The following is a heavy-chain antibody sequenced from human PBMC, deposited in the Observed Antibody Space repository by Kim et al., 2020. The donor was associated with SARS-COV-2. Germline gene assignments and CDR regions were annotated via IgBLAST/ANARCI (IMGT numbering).Heavy chain of an antibody. Sequence: GGSLRLSCAASGFTFSSYAMHWVRQAPGKGLEWVAVIWYDGSNKYYADSVKGRFTISRDNSKNTLYLQMNSLRAEDTAVYYCAKDLGYSYGFYYYYGMDVWGQGTTVTVSS. D-gene: IGHD5-18*01. V-gene: IGHV3-33*06. J-gene: IGHJ6*02. CDR1: GFTFSSYA. CDR3: AKDLGYSYGFYYYYGMDV. CDR2: IWYDGSNK.